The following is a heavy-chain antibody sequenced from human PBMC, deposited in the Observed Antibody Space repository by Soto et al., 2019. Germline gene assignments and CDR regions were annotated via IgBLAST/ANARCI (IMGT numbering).Heavy chain of an antibody. CDR3: ARGSVWRDLRFDY. CDR2: IYRAGNT. CDR1: GLSVSDHY. J-gene: IGHJ4*02. V-gene: IGHV3-66*01. Sequence: EGSLRLSCAASGLSVSDHYMTWVRQAPGKGLEWVSVIYRAGNTKYSQKFQGRVTITRDTSASTAYMELSSLRSEDTAVYYCARGSVWRDLRFDYWGRGTLVTVSS. D-gene: IGHD1-1*01.